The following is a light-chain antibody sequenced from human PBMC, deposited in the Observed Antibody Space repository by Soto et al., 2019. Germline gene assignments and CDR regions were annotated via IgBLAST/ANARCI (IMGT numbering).Light chain of an antibody. CDR1: QTVGDSY. V-gene: IGKV3-20*01. Sequence: DIVLTLAPVTLSFSPGVRGTLSCRASQTVGDSYLAWYQQHPAQAPRLLISAAATRATGIPDRFSGSGSGTDFTLTIGRLEPEDFAVYYCQQYGSSPRTYGQGTKVDIK. J-gene: IGKJ1*01. CDR2: AAA. CDR3: QQYGSSPRT.